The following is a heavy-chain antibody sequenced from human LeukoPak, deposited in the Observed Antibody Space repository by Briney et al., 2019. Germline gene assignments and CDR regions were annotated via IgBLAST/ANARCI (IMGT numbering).Heavy chain of an antibody. CDR2: IYSGGST. CDR3: AVSQAQRWLQTSGYFQH. CDR1: GFTVSSNY. Sequence: PGGSLRLSCAASGFTVSSNYMSWVRQAPGKGLEWVSVIYSGGSTYYADSVEGRFTISRDNSKNTLYLQMSSLRAEDTAVYYCAVSQAQRWLQTSGYFQHWGQGTLVTVSS. J-gene: IGHJ1*01. D-gene: IGHD5-12*01. V-gene: IGHV3-66*01.